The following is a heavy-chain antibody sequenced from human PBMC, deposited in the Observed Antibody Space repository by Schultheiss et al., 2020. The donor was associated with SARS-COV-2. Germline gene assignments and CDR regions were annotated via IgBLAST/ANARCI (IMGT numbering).Heavy chain of an antibody. D-gene: IGHD3-16*01. CDR3: AREGWGMGSYYFDY. J-gene: IGHJ4*02. CDR1: GFTFSSYA. Sequence: GGSLRLSCAASGFTFSSYAMHWVRQAPGKGLEWVAVISYDGSNKYYADSVKGRFTISRDNSKNTLYLQMNSLRAEDTAVYYCAREGWGMGSYYFDYWGQGTLVTVSS. CDR2: ISYDGSNK. V-gene: IGHV3-30*14.